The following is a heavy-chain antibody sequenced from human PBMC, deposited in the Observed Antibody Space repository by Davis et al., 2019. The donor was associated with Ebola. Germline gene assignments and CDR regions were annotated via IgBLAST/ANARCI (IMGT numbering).Heavy chain of an antibody. CDR2: IKQDGSES. Sequence: PGGSLRLSCAASGFTFSSYWMSWVRQAPGKGPEWVANIKQDGSESHYVDSVKRRFTISRDNAKNSLYLQMNSLRAEDTAMYYCARHPHFAYRGQGTLVTVSS. CDR3: ARHPHFAY. J-gene: IGHJ4*02. V-gene: IGHV3-7*01. CDR1: GFTFSSYW.